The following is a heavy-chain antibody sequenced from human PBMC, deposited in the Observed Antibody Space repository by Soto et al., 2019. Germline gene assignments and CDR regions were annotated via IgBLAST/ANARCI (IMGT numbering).Heavy chain of an antibody. V-gene: IGHV4-38-2*01. D-gene: IGHD3-22*01. CDR1: GYSVSRGYY. Sequence: EPVSLTCALPGYSVSRGYYWGWLRPPPGKGMAWTGSIFHGGSTYYNPSLNSRVTLSIDMTNDHVSLILNSVTAAYTDVYYCARVGPWVLYYYDSRHYTFEIWFDPRGQRTRVTVFS. J-gene: IGHJ5*02. CDR3: ARVGPWVLYYYDSRHYTFEIWFDP. CDR2: IFHGGST.